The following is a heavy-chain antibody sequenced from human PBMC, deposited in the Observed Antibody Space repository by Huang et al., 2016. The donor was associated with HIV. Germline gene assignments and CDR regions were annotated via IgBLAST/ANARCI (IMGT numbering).Heavy chain of an antibody. J-gene: IGHJ4*02. D-gene: IGHD1-26*01. CDR1: GFSFSTYG. V-gene: IGHV3-30*18. CDR3: AKDGADEEWDIDY. Sequence: VQLVESGGGVVQPWRSLRLACAASGFSFSTYGLHWVRQAAGMGLEWVAVITYDGSNKYYAHSVKGRFTISRDTSENKVYLQMNSLRHEDTAVYYCAKDGADEEWDIDYWGQGTLVTVSS. CDR2: ITYDGSNK.